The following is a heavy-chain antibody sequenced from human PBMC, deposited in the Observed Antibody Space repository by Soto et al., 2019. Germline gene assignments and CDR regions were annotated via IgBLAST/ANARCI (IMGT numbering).Heavy chain of an antibody. J-gene: IGHJ5*02. V-gene: IGHV4-31*03. CDR3: ARDKSDSKGPGSGRWFDP. CDR2: IYYSGST. D-gene: IGHD3-22*01. Sequence: TLSLTCTVSGGSISSGGYYWSWIRQHPGKGLERIGYIYYSGSTYYNPSLKSRVTISVDTSKNQFSLKLSSVTAADTAVYYCARDKSDSKGPGSGRWFDPWGQGTLVTVSS. CDR1: GGSISSGGYY.